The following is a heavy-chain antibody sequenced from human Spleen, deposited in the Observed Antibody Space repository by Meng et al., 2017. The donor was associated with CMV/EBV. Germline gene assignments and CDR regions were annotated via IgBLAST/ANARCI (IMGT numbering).Heavy chain of an antibody. CDR3: ARVGTSGSSEFFDY. Sequence: VPGGSISSNNWWTWVRQPPGRGLEWIGEIYHSGSTTYNPSLKSRVTISLDKSKNQFSLKLRSVTAADTAVYYCARVGTSGSSEFFDYWGQGTLVTVSS. J-gene: IGHJ4*02. V-gene: IGHV4-4*02. D-gene: IGHD1-26*01. CDR1: GGSISSNNW. CDR2: IYHSGST.